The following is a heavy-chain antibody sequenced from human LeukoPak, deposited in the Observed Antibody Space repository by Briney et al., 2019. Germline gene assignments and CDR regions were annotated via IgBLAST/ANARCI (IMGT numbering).Heavy chain of an antibody. V-gene: IGHV5-51*01. CDR3: ARQGAAGKYYYYYLDV. D-gene: IGHD6-13*01. CDR2: INPYDSNP. J-gene: IGHJ6*03. CDR1: GYNFPIYW. Sequence: GVSLKLLCRGSGYNFPIYWIVGVRQTPEQGLEWMGIINPYDSNPIYGPSFQGQVTISADQSINPAYLEWSSLKASDTAIYYCARQGAAGKYYYYYLDVWGKGTTVTVSS.